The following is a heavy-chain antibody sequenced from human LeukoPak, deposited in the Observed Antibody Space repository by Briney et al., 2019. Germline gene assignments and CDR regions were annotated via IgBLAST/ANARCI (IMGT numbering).Heavy chain of an antibody. CDR2: IYYSGST. J-gene: IGHJ4*02. CDR3: ARSTVAGTRKVDY. Sequence: SETLSLTCTVSGGSISNNIYYWGWIRQPPGKGLEWIGSIYYSGSTYYHPSLKSRVTISVDTSKNQFSLKLSSVTAADTAVYYCARSTVAGTRKVDYWGQGTLVTVSS. V-gene: IGHV4-39*01. CDR1: GGSISNNIYY. D-gene: IGHD6-19*01.